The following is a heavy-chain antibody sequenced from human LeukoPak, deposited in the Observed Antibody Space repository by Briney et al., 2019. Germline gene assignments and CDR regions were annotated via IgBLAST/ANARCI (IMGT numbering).Heavy chain of an antibody. CDR1: GGSFSLYF. D-gene: IGHD5-12*01. CDR3: ARGWGWHRLHF. J-gene: IGHJ4*02. V-gene: IGHV4-34*01. Sequence: SETLSLTCVVYGGSFSLYFWSWIRPHPGTGLEWIGEINHSGSTDYTASLKSRVTISVDTSKNQFYLKLNSVTAADTAVYYCARGWGWHRLHFWGQGTLVTVSS. CDR2: INHSGST.